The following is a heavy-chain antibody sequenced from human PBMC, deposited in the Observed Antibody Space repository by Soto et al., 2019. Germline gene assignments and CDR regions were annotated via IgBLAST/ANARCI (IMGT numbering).Heavy chain of an antibody. Sequence: QAGGSLRLSCAASGFTFDDFAMCWVRQVPGKGLEWISLVNWDGDTTFYADSVKGRFIISRDNSKNSVYLQMNSLRSEDSAMYYCAKGATVTTHYQYYGMDVWGQGTTVTVSS. J-gene: IGHJ6*02. V-gene: IGHV3-43D*04. CDR1: GFTFDDFA. CDR2: VNWDGDTT. D-gene: IGHD4-17*01. CDR3: AKGATVTTHYQYYGMDV.